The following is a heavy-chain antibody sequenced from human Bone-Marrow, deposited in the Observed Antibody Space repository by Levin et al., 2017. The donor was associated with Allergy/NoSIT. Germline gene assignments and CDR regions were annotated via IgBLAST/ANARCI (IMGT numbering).Heavy chain of an antibody. J-gene: IGHJ4*02. CDR1: VTSINKYY. Sequence: SETLSLTCSVSVTSINKYYWSWIRQPPGKELEWIGDVYYTGSTNYKSSLKSRVSISIDTSKNQFSLKLSSVTAADTAVYFCARRRGLGLLDYWGQGTLVTVSS. D-gene: IGHD1-7*01. V-gene: IGHV4-59*08. CDR2: VYYTGST. CDR3: ARRRGLGLLDY.